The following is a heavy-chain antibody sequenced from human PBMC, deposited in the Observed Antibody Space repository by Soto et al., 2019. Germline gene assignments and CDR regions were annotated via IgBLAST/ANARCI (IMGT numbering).Heavy chain of an antibody. CDR2: ISDSGGHT. CDR1: GFTFSSYA. CDR3: ARGLGYCSGGTFYRYFDP. D-gene: IGHD2-15*01. Sequence: EVQLLESGGGLVQPGGSLRLSCAASGFTFSSYAISWVRQAPGKGLEWVSVISDSGGHTHYADSVQGRFTISRDNSKNTLYLHMDSLRVEDTAVYSCARGLGYCSGGTFYRYFDPWGRGTLVTVSS. J-gene: IGHJ2*01. V-gene: IGHV3-23*01.